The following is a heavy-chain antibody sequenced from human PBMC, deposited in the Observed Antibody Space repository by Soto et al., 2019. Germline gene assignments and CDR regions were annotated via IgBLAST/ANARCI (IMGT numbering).Heavy chain of an antibody. D-gene: IGHD6-19*01. CDR1: GFSLSTSGVG. Sequence: KESGPTLVKPTQTLTLTCTFSGFSLSTSGVGVGWIRQPPGKALEWLALIYWDDDKRYSPSLKSRLTITKDTSKNQVVLTMTNMDPVDTATYYCAHIATVAFIAVAGHFDYWGQGTLVTVSS. J-gene: IGHJ4*02. CDR3: AHIATVAFIAVAGHFDY. CDR2: IYWDDDK. V-gene: IGHV2-5*02.